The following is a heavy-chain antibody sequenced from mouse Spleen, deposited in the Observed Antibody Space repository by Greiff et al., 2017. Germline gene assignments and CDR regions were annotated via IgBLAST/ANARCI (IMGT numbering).Heavy chain of an antibody. J-gene: IGHJ2*01. CDR2: IDPSDSYT. CDR1: GYTFTSYW. Sequence: QVQLQQPGAELVMPGASVKLSCKASGYTFTSYWMHWVKQRPGQGLEWIGEIDPSDSYTNYNQKFKGKATLTVDKSSSTAYMQLSSLTSEDSAVYYCARRNYGDYVYYFDYWGQGTTLTVSS. V-gene: IGHV1-69*01. CDR3: ARRNYGDYVYYFDY. D-gene: IGHD2-13*01.